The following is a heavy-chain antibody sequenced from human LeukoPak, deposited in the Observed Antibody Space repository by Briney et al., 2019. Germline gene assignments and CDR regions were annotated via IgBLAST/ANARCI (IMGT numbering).Heavy chain of an antibody. Sequence: GASVKVSCKASGYTFTGYYMHWVRQAPGQGLEWMGWINPNSGGTNYAQKLQGRVTMTTDTSTSTAYMELRSLRSDDTAVYYCARSVVLRYFDWLPLDYYYYYMDVWGKGTTVTISS. CDR3: ARSVVLRYFDWLPLDYYYYYMDV. J-gene: IGHJ6*03. D-gene: IGHD3-9*01. CDR1: GYTFTGYY. V-gene: IGHV1-2*02. CDR2: INPNSGGT.